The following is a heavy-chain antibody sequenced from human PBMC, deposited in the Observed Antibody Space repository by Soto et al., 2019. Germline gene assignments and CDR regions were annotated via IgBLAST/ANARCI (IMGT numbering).Heavy chain of an antibody. CDR1: RFRFGGYA. J-gene: IGHJ4*02. CDR3: AKAARDCGGDCYSSYFDS. D-gene: IGHD2-21*02. CDR2: ITGNAANT. V-gene: IGHV3-23*01. Sequence: GGSLRLSCSASRFRFGGYAMSWVRQAPGKVLEWVSGITGNAANTVYADSVKGRFTISRYNSKNALYLQLNSLRAEDTAVYFCAKAARDCGGDCYSSYFDSWGQGALVT.